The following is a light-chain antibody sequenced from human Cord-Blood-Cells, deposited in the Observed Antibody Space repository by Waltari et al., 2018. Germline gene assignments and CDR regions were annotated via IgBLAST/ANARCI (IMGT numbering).Light chain of an antibody. J-gene: IGKJ1*01. V-gene: IGKV3-20*01. CDR2: GAS. CDR3: QQYGSSPT. CDR1: QSVSSSY. Sequence: EIVLMLSLGPMSLSPGGVATLSCRASQSVSSSYLAWYQQKPGQAPRLLIYGASSRATGIPDRFSGSGSGTDFTLTISRLEPEDCAVYDCQQYGSSPTFGQGTKVEIK.